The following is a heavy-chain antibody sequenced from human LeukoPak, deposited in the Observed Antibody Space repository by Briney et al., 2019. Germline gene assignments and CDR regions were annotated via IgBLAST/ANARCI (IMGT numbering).Heavy chain of an antibody. V-gene: IGHV3-21*01. CDR2: ISTRSRHI. CDR1: GFSFSSYA. CDR3: VRDLTTSSTAYLHH. Sequence: GGSLRLSCAASGFSFSSYAMNWVRQAPGKGLEWVSSISTRSRHIYYADSVKGRFTISRDSGKKSLYLEMNSLRADDTAVYYCVRDLTTSSTAYLHHWGQGTLVTVSS. D-gene: IGHD6-6*01. J-gene: IGHJ1*01.